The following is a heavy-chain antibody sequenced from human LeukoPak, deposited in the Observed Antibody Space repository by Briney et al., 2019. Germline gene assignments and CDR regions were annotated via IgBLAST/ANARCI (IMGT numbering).Heavy chain of an antibody. CDR1: GFTFNNYV. CDR2: ITDSSTST. CDR3: AKGSSSSRPYYFDY. J-gene: IGHJ4*02. V-gene: IGHV3-23*01. D-gene: IGHD6-13*01. Sequence: GGSLRLSCAASGFTFNNYVMNWVRQAPGKGLEWVAAITDSSTSTYYADSVKGRFTISRHNSKNTLYLQMNSLRAEDTAVYYCAKGSSSSRPYYFDYWGQGTLVTVSS.